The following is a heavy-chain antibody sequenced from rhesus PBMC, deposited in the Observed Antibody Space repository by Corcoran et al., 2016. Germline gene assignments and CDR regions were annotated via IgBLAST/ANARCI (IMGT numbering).Heavy chain of an antibody. CDR1: GGSIGARSG. D-gene: IGHD4-17*01. CDR3: ARFSMAEHDAFDF. J-gene: IGHJ3*01. V-gene: IGHV4S7*01. Sequence: QVQLQESCPGLLKPSATLSLTCAVSGGSIGARSGWGWIRQPPGTGLEWIGSIDSRSGNTYDNPSLKSRVTISRDTSKNQFSLKVSPVTAADTVVDYCARFSMAEHDAFDFWGQGLRVTFSS. CDR2: IDSRSGNT.